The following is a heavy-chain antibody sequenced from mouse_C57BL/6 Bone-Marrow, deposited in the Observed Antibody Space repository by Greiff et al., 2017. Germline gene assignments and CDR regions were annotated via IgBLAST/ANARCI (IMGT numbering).Heavy chain of an antibody. CDR2: IYPGNSDT. CDR3: ARSLTDFDY. CDR1: GYTFTSYW. V-gene: IGHV1-5*01. J-gene: IGHJ2*01. Sequence: EVQVVESGTVLARPGASVKMSCTTSGYTFTSYWMHWVQQRPGQGLEWLGAIYPGNSDTSYNQKFKGKAKLTAVTAASNAYMELSSLTKEDSAVYYCARSLTDFDYWGQGTTLTVSS. D-gene: IGHD4-1*01.